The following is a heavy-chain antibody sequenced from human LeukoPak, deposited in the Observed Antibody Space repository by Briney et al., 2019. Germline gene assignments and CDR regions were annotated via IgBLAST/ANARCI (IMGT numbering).Heavy chain of an antibody. J-gene: IGHJ6*03. CDR3: ARVRGAALDYYYMDV. Sequence: GGSLRLSCAASGFTFSSYSMNWVRQAPGKGLEWVSSISSSSSYIYYADSAKGRFTISRDNAKNSLYLQMNSLRAEDTAVYHCARVRGAALDYYYMDVWGKGTTVTVSS. D-gene: IGHD3-22*01. CDR1: GFTFSSYS. CDR2: ISSSSSYI. V-gene: IGHV3-21*01.